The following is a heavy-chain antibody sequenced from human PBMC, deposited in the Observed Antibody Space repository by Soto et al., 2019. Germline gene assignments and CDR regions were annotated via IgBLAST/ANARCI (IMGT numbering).Heavy chain of an antibody. CDR2: IRNKANSYAT. D-gene: IGHD2-15*01. Sequence: LRLSCAASGFTFSGSSVHWVRQASGKGLEWVGRIRNKANSYATAYAASVRGRFTISRDDSKNTAFLQMNSLNTEDTAVYYCISHSPEDMIRTWGQGTLVTVSS. J-gene: IGHJ4*02. CDR3: ISHSPEDMIRT. V-gene: IGHV3-73*01. CDR1: GFTFSGSS.